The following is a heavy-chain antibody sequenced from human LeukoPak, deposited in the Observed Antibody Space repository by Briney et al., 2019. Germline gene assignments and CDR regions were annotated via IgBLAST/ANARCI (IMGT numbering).Heavy chain of an antibody. J-gene: IGHJ4*02. Sequence: SETLSLTCTVSGGSISSSSYYWGWIRQPPGKGLEWIGSIYYSGSTYYNPSLKSRVTISVDTSKNQFSLKLSPVTAADTAVYYCARRSYDFWSGYFDYWGQGTLVTVSS. CDR1: GGSISSSSYY. CDR3: ARRSYDFWSGYFDY. D-gene: IGHD3-3*01. V-gene: IGHV4-39*01. CDR2: IYYSGST.